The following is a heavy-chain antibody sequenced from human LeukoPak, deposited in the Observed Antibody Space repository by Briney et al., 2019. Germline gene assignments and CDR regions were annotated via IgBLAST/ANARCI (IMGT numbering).Heavy chain of an antibody. V-gene: IGHV4-4*02. J-gene: IGHJ4*02. CDR3: ARVDRRITISGVVIIFDY. CDR2: IYHSGST. Sequence: SETLFLTCAVSGGSMSSSNWWSWVRQPPGKGLEWIGEIYHSGSTNYNPSLKSRVTISVDKSKNQFSLKLSSVTAADTAVYYCARVDRRITISGVVIIFDYWGQGTLATVSS. D-gene: IGHD3-3*01. CDR1: GGSMSSSNW.